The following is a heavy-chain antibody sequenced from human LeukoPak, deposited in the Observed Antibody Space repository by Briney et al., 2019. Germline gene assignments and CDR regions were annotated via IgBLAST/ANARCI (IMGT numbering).Heavy chain of an antibody. Sequence: PGGSLRLSCAASGFTFSSYAMSWVRQAPGKGLEWVSAISGSGGSTYYADSVKGRFTISRDNSKNTLYLQMNSLRAEDTAVYYCARVNNYDFWSGPLSFDYWGQGILVTVSS. V-gene: IGHV3-23*01. J-gene: IGHJ4*02. CDR3: ARVNNYDFWSGPLSFDY. CDR1: GFTFSSYA. CDR2: ISGSGGST. D-gene: IGHD3-3*01.